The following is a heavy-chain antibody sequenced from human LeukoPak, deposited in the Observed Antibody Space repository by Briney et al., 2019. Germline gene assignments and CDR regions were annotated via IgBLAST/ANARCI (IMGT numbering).Heavy chain of an antibody. V-gene: IGHV4-34*01. Sequence: SETLSLTCAVYGGSFSGYYWSWIRQPPWKGLEWIGEINHSGSTNYNPSLKSRVTISVDTSKNQFSLKLSSVTAADTAVYYCARGSGFYTGNRGIDYWGQGTLVTVSS. D-gene: IGHD3-10*01. CDR3: ARGSGFYTGNRGIDY. CDR2: INHSGST. J-gene: IGHJ4*02. CDR1: GGSFSGYY.